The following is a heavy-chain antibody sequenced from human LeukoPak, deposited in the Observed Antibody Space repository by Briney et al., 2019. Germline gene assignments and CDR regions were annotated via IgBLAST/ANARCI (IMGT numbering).Heavy chain of an antibody. Sequence: GGSLRLSCAASGFNFSSYAMSWVRQAPGKGLEWVSAISGSGGSTYYADSVKGRFTISRDNSKNTLYLQMNSLRAEDTALYYCAQVMGVRGAPSDYWGQGTLVTVSS. CDR1: GFNFSSYA. J-gene: IGHJ4*02. CDR2: ISGSGGST. D-gene: IGHD3-10*01. V-gene: IGHV3-23*01. CDR3: AQVMGVRGAPSDY.